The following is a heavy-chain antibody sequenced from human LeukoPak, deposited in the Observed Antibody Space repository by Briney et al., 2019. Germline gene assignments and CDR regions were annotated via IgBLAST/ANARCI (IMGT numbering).Heavy chain of an antibody. CDR3: ASRLVGATVDY. CDR1: GGSISSSSYY. CDR2: IYYSGST. J-gene: IGHJ4*02. V-gene: IGHV4-39*01. D-gene: IGHD1-26*01. Sequence: SETLSLTCTVSGGSISSSSYYWGWIRQPPGKGLEWMGSIYYSGSTYYNPSLKSRVTISVATSKNQFSLKLSSVTAADTAVYYCASRLVGATVDYWGQGTLVTVSS.